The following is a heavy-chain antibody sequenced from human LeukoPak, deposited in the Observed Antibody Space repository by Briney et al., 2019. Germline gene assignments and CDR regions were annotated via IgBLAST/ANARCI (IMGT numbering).Heavy chain of an antibody. CDR2: INHSGSI. D-gene: IGHD6-13*01. J-gene: IGHJ4*02. Sequence: SETLSLTCAVFGGSFSGYYWSWIRQPPGKGLEWIGEINHSGSINYNPSLKSRVTISVDTSKNQFSLKLSSVTAADTAVYYCARVWSSSRPFSRDYWGQGTLVTVSP. CDR3: ARVWSSSRPFSRDY. V-gene: IGHV4-34*01. CDR1: GGSFSGYY.